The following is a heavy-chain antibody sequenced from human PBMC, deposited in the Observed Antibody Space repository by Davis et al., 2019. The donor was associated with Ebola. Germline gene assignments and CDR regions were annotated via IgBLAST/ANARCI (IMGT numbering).Heavy chain of an antibody. CDR3: ARAHYDFWSGYFDY. CDR1: GFTFSSYW. V-gene: IGHV3-7*03. CDR2: IKQDGSEK. Sequence: GGSLRLSCAASGFTFSSYWMSWVRQAPGKGLEWVANIKQDGSEKYYVDSLKGRFTISRDNAKNSLYLQMNSLRAEDTAVYYCARAHYDFWSGYFDYWGQGTLVTVSS. J-gene: IGHJ4*02. D-gene: IGHD3-3*01.